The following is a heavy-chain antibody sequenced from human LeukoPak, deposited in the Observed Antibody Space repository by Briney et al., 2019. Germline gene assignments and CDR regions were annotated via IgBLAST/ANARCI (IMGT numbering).Heavy chain of an antibody. CDR1: GFTFGSYA. J-gene: IGHJ4*02. Sequence: GGSLRLSCAASGFTFGSYAMSWVRQAPGKGLEWVSTIIIPSGGSTYYADSVKGRFTISRDNSKNTLYLQMNSLRAEDTAVYYCAKGGLRHFDWLGQGTLVTVSS. V-gene: IGHV3-23*01. D-gene: IGHD3-16*01. CDR2: IIIPSGGST. CDR3: AKGGLRHFDW.